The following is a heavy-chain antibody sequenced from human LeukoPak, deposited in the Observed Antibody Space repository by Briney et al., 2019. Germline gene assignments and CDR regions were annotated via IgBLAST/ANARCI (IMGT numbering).Heavy chain of an antibody. CDR2: ISGSGGST. V-gene: IGHV3-23*01. J-gene: IGHJ2*01. Sequence: QPGGSLRLSCAASGFTFSSYAMSWVRQAPGKGLEWVSAISGSGGSTYYADSVKGRFTISRDNSKNTLDLQMNSLRVEDTAVYYCAKVTMVGWYFDLWGRGTLVTVSS. CDR3: AKVTMVGWYFDL. D-gene: IGHD2-15*01. CDR1: GFTFSSYA.